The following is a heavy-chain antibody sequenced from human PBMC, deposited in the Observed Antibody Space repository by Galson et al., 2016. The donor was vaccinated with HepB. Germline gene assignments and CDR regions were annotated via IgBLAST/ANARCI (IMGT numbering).Heavy chain of an antibody. CDR1: GFSLNTSGMC. CDR3: ARTPTQFRGYKFYSVTFDI. CDR2: IDWDDDK. V-gene: IGHV2-70*11. Sequence: PALVQPTQTLTLTCNFSGFSLNTSGMCVNWIRQPPGRALEWLARIDWDDDKYYSTSLKTRLTISKATSKNPVVLTMTNMDPVDTATYYCARTPTQFRGYKFYSVTFDIWGQGTMVTVSS. D-gene: IGHD3-22*01. J-gene: IGHJ3*02.